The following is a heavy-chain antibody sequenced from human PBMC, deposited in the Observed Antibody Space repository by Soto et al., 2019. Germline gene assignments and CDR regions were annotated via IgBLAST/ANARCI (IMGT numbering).Heavy chain of an antibody. Sequence: PVGSVRLSCTASGFTFSNYEMTWVRQAPGKGLECVSYLSTSGRTMYYADPVKGRFTISRDNSRNTLYLKMNSLRAEDTAVYYCAKDSGRGSADYYFDYWGQGTLVTVSS. CDR1: GFTFSNYE. J-gene: IGHJ4*02. CDR2: LSTSGRTM. D-gene: IGHD3-10*01. V-gene: IGHV3-48*03. CDR3: AKDSGRGSADYYFDY.